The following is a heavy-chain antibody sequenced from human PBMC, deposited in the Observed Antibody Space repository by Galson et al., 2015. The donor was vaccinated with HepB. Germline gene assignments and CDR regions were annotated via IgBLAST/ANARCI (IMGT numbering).Heavy chain of an antibody. J-gene: IGHJ2*01. Sequence: SVKVSCKVSGYTLTELSMHWVRQAPGKGLEWMGGFDPEDGETIYAQKFQGRVTMTEDTSTDTAYMELSSLRSEDTAVYYCARRVYSGSYYDWYFGLWGRGTLVTVSS. CDR1: GYTLTELS. V-gene: IGHV1-24*01. CDR3: ARRVYSGSYYDWYFGL. CDR2: FDPEDGET. D-gene: IGHD1-26*01.